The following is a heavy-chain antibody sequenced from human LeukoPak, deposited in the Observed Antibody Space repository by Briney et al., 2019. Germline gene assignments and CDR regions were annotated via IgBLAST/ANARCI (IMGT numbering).Heavy chain of an antibody. V-gene: IGHV4-61*02. CDR1: GGSITFGSYY. J-gene: IGHJ4*02. D-gene: IGHD3-16*02. Sequence: SETLPLTCTVSGGSITFGSYYWTWIRQPAGKGLEWLGRIYTSGRTYYNPSLRSRVTISMDTSMNQFSLRLNSVTAADTAVYYCARARVIPASFDDWGQGTLVTVSS. CDR3: ARARVIPASFDD. CDR2: IYTSGRT.